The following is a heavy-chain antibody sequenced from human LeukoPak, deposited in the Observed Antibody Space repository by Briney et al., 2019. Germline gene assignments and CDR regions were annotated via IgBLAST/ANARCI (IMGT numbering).Heavy chain of an antibody. CDR1: GGSISSYY. V-gene: IGHV4-59*01. Sequence: SETLSLTCTVSGGSISSYYWSWIRQPPGKGLEWIGYIHYSGSTNYNPSLKSRVTISVDMSKNQFSLKLSSVTAADTAVYYCARVTVYYYYYYMDVWGKGTTVTISS. CDR2: IHYSGST. CDR3: ARVTVYYYYYYMDV. D-gene: IGHD4-17*01. J-gene: IGHJ6*03.